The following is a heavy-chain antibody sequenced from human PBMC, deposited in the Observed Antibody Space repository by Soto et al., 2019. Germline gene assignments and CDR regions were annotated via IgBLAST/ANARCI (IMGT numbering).Heavy chain of an antibody. CDR2: IIPIFGTA. CDR3: AKNFRHHYRSGSYYFDY. CDR1: GGTFSSYA. J-gene: IGHJ4*02. D-gene: IGHD6-19*01. Sequence: GASVKVSCKASGGTFSSYAISWVRQAPGQGLEWMGGIIPIFGTANYAQKFQGRVTITADESTSTAYMELSSLRSEDTAVYYCAKNFRHHYRSGSYYFDYWGQGTLVTVSS. V-gene: IGHV1-69*13.